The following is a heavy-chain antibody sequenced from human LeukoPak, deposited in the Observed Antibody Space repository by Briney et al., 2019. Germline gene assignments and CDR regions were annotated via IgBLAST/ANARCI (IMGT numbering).Heavy chain of an antibody. CDR1: GGSISSYY. CDR3: TSVTTNSNFDY. D-gene: IGHD4-17*01. V-gene: IGHV4-59*08. Sequence: SETLSLTCTVSGGSISSYYWSWIRQPPGKGLEWIGYIYYSGSTYYNPSLKSRVTISVDTSKNQFSLKLSSVTAADTAVYYCTSVTTNSNFDYWGQGTLVTVSS. CDR2: IYYSGST. J-gene: IGHJ4*02.